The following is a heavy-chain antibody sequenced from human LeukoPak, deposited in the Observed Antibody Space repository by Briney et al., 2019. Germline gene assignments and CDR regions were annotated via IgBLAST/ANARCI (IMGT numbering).Heavy chain of an antibody. J-gene: IGHJ4*02. D-gene: IGHD3-22*01. CDR1: GITLSNYG. CDR2: MSGSGGGT. Sequence: GSLRLSCAVSGITLSNYGMSWVRKAPGKGLEWVAGMSGSGGGTNYADSVEGRFTVSRDNSKNTLYLQMKSLRAEDTAVYFCAKRGVVIRVILVGFYKEAYYFDSWGQGALVTVSS. V-gene: IGHV3-23*01. CDR3: AKRGVVIRVILVGFYKEAYYFDS.